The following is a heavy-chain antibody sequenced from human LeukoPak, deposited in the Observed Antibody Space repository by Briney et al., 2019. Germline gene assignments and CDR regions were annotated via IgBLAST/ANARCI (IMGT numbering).Heavy chain of an antibody. CDR3: ARHTRSWFGP. CDR1: GGSISNYY. Sequence: SETLSLTCTVSGGSISNYYWSWIRQSPGMGLERIGYIYYSGSTNYNPSLQSRVTISVDTSKNQISLNLSSVTAADTAVYYCARHTRSWFGPWGQGTLVTVSS. CDR2: IYYSGST. J-gene: IGHJ5*02. V-gene: IGHV4-59*08.